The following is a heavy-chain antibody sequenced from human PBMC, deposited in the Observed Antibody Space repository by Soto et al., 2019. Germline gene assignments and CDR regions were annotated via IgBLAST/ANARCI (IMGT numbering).Heavy chain of an antibody. V-gene: IGHV1-69*01. D-gene: IGHD2-15*01. Sequence: QVQLVQSGAEVKKPGSSVKVSCKASGGTFSSYAISWVRQAPGQGLEWMGGIIPIFGTANYAQKFQGIVTSTSDASTSTAYMELSSLRSEDTAVYYCARPHCSGGSCYSDYYYYGMDVWGRGTTVTVSS. J-gene: IGHJ6*04. CDR3: ARPHCSGGSCYSDYYYYGMDV. CDR1: GGTFSSYA. CDR2: IIPIFGTA.